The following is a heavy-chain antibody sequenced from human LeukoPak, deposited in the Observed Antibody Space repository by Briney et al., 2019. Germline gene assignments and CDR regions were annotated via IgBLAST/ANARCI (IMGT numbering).Heavy chain of an antibody. J-gene: IGHJ4*02. CDR1: GFMFSDSY. CDR3: ARGRNYYFDS. V-gene: IGHV3-11*01. Sequence: GGSLRLSCAASGFMFSDSYMTWLRQAPGKGLEWVSYISSGATTIYYADSVKGRFTISRDNAKNSLYLQMTSLRAEDTAVYYCARGRNYYFDSWGQGTLVTVSS. D-gene: IGHD4-11*01. CDR2: ISSGATTI.